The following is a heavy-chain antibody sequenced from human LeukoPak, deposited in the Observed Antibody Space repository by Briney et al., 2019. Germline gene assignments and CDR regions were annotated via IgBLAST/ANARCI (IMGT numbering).Heavy chain of an antibody. Sequence: GASVKVSCKASGYTFTSYYMHWVRQAPGQGLEWMGWISAYNGNTNYAQKLQGRVTMTTDTSTSTAYMELRSLRSDDTAVYYCARDSSSWYYYYYYYYMDVWGKGTTVTVSS. CDR2: ISAYNGNT. CDR1: GYTFTSYY. V-gene: IGHV1-18*04. J-gene: IGHJ6*03. CDR3: ARDSSSWYYYYYYYYMDV. D-gene: IGHD6-13*01.